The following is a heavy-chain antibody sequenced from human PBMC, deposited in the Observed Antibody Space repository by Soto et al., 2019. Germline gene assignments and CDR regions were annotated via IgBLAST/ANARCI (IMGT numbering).Heavy chain of an antibody. J-gene: IGHJ3*02. V-gene: IGHV1-24*01. CDR3: ATDLNQLLLYPGVDAFDI. CDR1: GYTLTELS. CDR2: FDPEDGET. Sequence: EASVKVSCKVSGYTLTELSMHWVRQAPGKGLEWMGGFDPEDGETIYAQKFQGRVTMTEDTSTDTAYMELSSLRSEDTAVYYCATDLNQLLLYPGVDAFDIWGQGTMVTVSS. D-gene: IGHD2-2*02.